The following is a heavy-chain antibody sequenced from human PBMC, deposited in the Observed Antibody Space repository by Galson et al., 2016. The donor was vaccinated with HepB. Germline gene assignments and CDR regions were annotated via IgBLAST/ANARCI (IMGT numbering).Heavy chain of an antibody. J-gene: IGHJ4*02. CDR3: AKNDILAGYSAFDY. CDR1: GFTFSSCS. D-gene: IGHD3-9*01. V-gene: IGHV3-33*06. Sequence: SLRLSCAASGFTFSSCSMHWVRQAPGKGLEWVAVIWYDGSNKYYADSVTGRFTISRDNSKNTLSLQMNSLRAEDTAVYYCAKNDILAGYSAFDYWGQGTLVTVSS. CDR2: IWYDGSNK.